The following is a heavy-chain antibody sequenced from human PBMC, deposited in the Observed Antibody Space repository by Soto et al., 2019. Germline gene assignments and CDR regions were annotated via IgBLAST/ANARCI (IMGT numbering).Heavy chain of an antibody. CDR3: ARDIRSTYFDY. J-gene: IGHJ4*02. CDR1: GFTFSNYG. Sequence: QVQLVESGGGVVQPGRSLGLSCAASGFTFSNYGMHWFRQAPGKGLEWVAAIYYDGSGKYYADSVKGRFTISRDNSKNTLYLQMNPLRAEDTAVYYCARDIRSTYFDYWGQGTLVTVSS. D-gene: IGHD2-21*01. V-gene: IGHV3-33*01. CDR2: IYYDGSGK.